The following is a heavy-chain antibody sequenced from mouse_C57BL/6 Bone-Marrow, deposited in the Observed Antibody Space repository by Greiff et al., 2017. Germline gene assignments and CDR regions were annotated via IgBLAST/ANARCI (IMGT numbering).Heavy chain of an antibody. CDR2: IYPGSGST. V-gene: IGHV1-55*01. CDR3: AGNYGSSYVEFAY. J-gene: IGHJ3*01. CDR1: GYTFTSYW. D-gene: IGHD1-1*01. Sequence: QVQLQQPGAELVKPGASVKMSCKASGYTFTSYWITWVKQRPGQGLEWIGDIYPGSGSTNYNEKFKSKATLTVDTSSSTAYIQLSSLTSEDSAVYSCAGNYGSSYVEFAYWGQGTLVTVSA.